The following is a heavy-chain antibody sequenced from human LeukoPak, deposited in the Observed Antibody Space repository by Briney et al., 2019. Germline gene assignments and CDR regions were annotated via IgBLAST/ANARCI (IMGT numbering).Heavy chain of an antibody. CDR3: ANVGENIGVAGGGFDP. CDR2: IIPIFGTT. V-gene: IGHV1-69*06. J-gene: IGHJ5*02. CDR1: GGTIFSYA. D-gene: IGHD6-19*01. Sequence: SVKVSSKTSGGTIFSYAISGVRHAPPQRLEWRGGIIPIFGTTNYGQNFQGRVTITADKSTSTAYMELSSLRSEDTAVYYCANVGENIGVAGGGFDPWGQGTLVTVSS.